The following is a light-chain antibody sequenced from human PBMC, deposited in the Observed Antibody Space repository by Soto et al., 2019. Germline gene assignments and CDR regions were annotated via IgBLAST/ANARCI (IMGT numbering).Light chain of an antibody. Sequence: DIQMTQSPSSLSASVGDRVSITCRASQRISSYLNWYQQKPGKAPKLLIYAAFTLQTGVSSRFIGSGSGTDFTLTINSLQPEDFATYYCQQSSSSPWTFGQGTKVDIK. CDR2: AAF. CDR1: QRISSY. J-gene: IGKJ1*01. CDR3: QQSSSSPWT. V-gene: IGKV1-39*01.